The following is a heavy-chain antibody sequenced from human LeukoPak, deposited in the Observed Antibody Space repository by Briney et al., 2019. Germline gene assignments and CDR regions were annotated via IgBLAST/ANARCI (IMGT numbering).Heavy chain of an antibody. D-gene: IGHD3-22*01. CDR3: VRTGYYSVDY. Sequence: PSETLSLTCTVSGYSISSGYYWGWIRQPPGKGLEWIGSIYHSGSAYYNPSLKSRDTISVDTSKSQFSLKLTSVTAADTAVYYCVRTGYYSVDYWGQGTLVTVSS. V-gene: IGHV4-38-2*02. CDR1: GYSISSGYY. J-gene: IGHJ4*02. CDR2: IYHSGSA.